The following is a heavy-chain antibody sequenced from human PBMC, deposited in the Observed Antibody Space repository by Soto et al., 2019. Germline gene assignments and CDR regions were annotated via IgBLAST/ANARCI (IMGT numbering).Heavy chain of an antibody. Sequence: GGSLRLSCAASGFTFSSYGMHWVRQAPGKGLEWVAVIWYDGSNKYYADSVKGRFTISRDNSKNTLYLQMNSLRAEDTAVYYCARAGPFLGELSLVIDYWGQGTLVTVSS. CDR2: IWYDGSNK. D-gene: IGHD3-16*02. V-gene: IGHV3-33*01. J-gene: IGHJ4*02. CDR3: ARAGPFLGELSLVIDY. CDR1: GFTFSSYG.